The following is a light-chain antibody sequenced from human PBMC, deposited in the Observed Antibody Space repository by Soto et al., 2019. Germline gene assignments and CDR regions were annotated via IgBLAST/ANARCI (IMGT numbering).Light chain of an antibody. CDR3: QQRHMWPIT. CDR1: QSVTSSY. J-gene: IGKJ5*01. V-gene: IGKV3D-20*02. Sequence: EIVLTQSPGTLSLPPGERAALSCRATQSVTSSYLAWYQQKTGQAPRLLIYDAYNRATGIPPRFSGSGSGTDFTLTISSLEPEDSAVYYCQQRHMWPITFGQGTRLEIK. CDR2: DAY.